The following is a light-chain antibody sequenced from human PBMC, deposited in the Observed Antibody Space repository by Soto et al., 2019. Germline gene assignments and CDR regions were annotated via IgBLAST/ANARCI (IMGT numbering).Light chain of an antibody. Sequence: QSVLTQPPSASGTPGQRVTISCSGSSSNIGSNTVNWYQQLPETAPKLLIYRNNQRPSGVPDRFSGSKSGTSASLAISGLQSEDEADYYCAAWDDSLNGRVFGGGTKLTVL. CDR3: AAWDDSLNGRV. CDR2: RNN. V-gene: IGLV1-44*01. J-gene: IGLJ2*01. CDR1: SSNIGSNT.